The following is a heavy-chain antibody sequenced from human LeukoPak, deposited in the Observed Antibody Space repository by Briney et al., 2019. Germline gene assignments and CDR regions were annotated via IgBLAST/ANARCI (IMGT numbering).Heavy chain of an antibody. J-gene: IGHJ4*02. V-gene: IGHV4-39*01. D-gene: IGHD1-26*01. CDR2: IYYSGST. CDR1: GGSISSRSYY. CDR3: ARVGSGNHDY. Sequence: SETLSLTCTVSGGSISSRSYYWGWIRQPPGKGLEWIGSIYYSGSTYLNPALKSRVTISVDTSKNQFSLKLTSVTAADTAVYYCARVGSGNHDYWGQGTLVTVSS.